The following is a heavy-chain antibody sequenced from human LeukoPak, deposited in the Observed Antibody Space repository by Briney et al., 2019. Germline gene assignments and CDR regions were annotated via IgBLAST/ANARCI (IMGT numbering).Heavy chain of an antibody. D-gene: IGHD2-15*01. CDR2: IIGSGGNT. V-gene: IGHV3-23*01. CDR3: SNFCSGGGCFSFAP. J-gene: IGHJ5*02. Sequence: GGSLRLSCAASGFTFNNYAMTWVRQAPGKGLEWVSTIIGSGGNTDYADSVKGRFTISRDNSKDTLFLQMDSLRVGDTAVYYGSNFCSGGGCFSFAPWGQGTLVTVSS. CDR1: GFTFNNYA.